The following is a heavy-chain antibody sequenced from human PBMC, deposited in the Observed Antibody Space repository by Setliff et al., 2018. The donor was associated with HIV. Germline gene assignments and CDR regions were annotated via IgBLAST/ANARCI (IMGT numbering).Heavy chain of an antibody. CDR1: GYPFTSYG. J-gene: IGHJ3*02. Sequence: GASVKVSCKASGYPFTSYGISWVRQAPGQGLEWMGWISAYNGNTNYAQKLQGRVTMTTDTSTSTAYMELRSLRSDDTAVYYCARDLAGYYDVWSGYPGYAFDIWGQGTMVTVSS. CDR3: ARDLAGYYDVWSGYPGYAFDI. D-gene: IGHD3-3*01. CDR2: ISAYNGNT. V-gene: IGHV1-18*01.